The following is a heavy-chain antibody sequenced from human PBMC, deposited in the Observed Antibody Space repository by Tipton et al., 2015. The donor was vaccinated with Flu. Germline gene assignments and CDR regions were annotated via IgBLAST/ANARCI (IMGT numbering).Heavy chain of an antibody. D-gene: IGHD3-10*01. J-gene: IGHJ4*02. CDR2: IYTSGGT. Sequence: TLSLTCTVSGGSLSSYYWSWIRQPAGKGLEWIGRIYTSGGTKFNPSLRGRPTMSVDASKKEFSLKLSSVTAADTAVYYCARGSGSGTFMIFDFWGQGTLVTVSS. CDR3: ARGSGSGTFMIFDF. CDR1: GGSLSSYY. V-gene: IGHV4-4*07.